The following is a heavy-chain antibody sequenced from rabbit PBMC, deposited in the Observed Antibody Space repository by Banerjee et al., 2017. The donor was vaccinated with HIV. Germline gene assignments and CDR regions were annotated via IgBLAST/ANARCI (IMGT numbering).Heavy chain of an antibody. CDR3: ARTYAGSTYYIDGYFVL. Sequence: QSLEESGGDLVKPGASLTLTCTASGFTISSNYWICWVRQAPGKGLELIACIYAGDSAGTHYASWAKGRFTISKTSSTTVTLQMTSLTAADTATYFCARTYAGSTYYIDGYFVLWGPGTLVTVS. D-gene: IGHD8-1*01. CDR2: IYAGDSAGT. J-gene: IGHJ4*01. V-gene: IGHV1S40*01. CDR1: GFTISSNYW.